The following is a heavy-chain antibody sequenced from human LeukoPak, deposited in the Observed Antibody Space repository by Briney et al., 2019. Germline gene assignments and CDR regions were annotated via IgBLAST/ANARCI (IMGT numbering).Heavy chain of an antibody. J-gene: IGHJ5*02. CDR3: ARDRVRAPGIAVAGTGRWFDP. D-gene: IGHD6-19*01. CDR2: ITPNSGGT. V-gene: IGHV1-2*02. CDR1: GYTFTGYY. Sequence: ASVKVSCKASGYTFTGYYMLWVRQAPGQGLECIGWITPNSGGTNYAQKFQGRVTMTRDTSISTAYMELSRLRSDDTAVYYCARDRVRAPGIAVAGTGRWFDPWGQGTLVTVSS.